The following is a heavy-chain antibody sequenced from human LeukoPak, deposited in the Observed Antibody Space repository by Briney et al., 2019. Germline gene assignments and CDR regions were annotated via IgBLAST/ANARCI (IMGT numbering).Heavy chain of an antibody. Sequence: SKTLSLTCTVSGGSISSSSYYWGWIRQPPGKGLEWIGSIYYSGSTYYNPSLKSRVTISVDTSKNQFSLKLSSVTAADTAVYYCARDSGGYGVDYWGQGTLVTVSS. CDR3: ARDSGGYGVDY. V-gene: IGHV4-39*01. CDR2: IYYSGST. D-gene: IGHD3-22*01. CDR1: GGSISSSSYY. J-gene: IGHJ4*02.